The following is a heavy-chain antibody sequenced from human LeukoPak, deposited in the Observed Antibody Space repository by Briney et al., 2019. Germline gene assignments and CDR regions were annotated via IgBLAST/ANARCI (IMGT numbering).Heavy chain of an antibody. CDR2: IYYKVCT. V-gene: IGHV4-39*02. J-gene: IGHJ5*02. CDR1: VGSLNSNTYS. Sequence: PSETLSLTCTVPVGSLNSNTYSWGWIPQPPGEGMERIGSIYYKVCTYYTPYLKSRDTLSLDTSLHQSSLNLTSVTAEDTPVYYCARVKAAAGPLIGCDPWGQGTLVTVSS. CDR3: ARVKAAAGPLIGCDP. D-gene: IGHD6-13*01.